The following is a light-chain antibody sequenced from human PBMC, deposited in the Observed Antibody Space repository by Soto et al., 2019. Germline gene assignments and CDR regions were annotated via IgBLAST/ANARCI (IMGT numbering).Light chain of an antibody. CDR2: EVN. Sequence: QSALTQPPSASGSPGQSVTISCTGTSSDVGAYNYVSWYQQHPGKAPKLMIYEVNYRPSGVSDRFSGSKSGNTASLTISGLQAEDEADYYCSSYTNSTTLVVFGGGTKVTVL. CDR1: SSDVGAYNY. CDR3: SSYTNSTTLVV. V-gene: IGLV2-14*01. J-gene: IGLJ2*01.